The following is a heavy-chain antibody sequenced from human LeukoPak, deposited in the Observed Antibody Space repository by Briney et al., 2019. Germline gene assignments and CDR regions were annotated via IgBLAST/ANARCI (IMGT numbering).Heavy chain of an antibody. Sequence: AASVKVSCKASGYTFTSYGISWVRQAPGQGREWMGWISAYNGNTNYAQKLQGRVTMTTDTSTSTAYMELRSLRSDDTAVYYCARGDYYDSSGYYDYWGQGTLVTVSS. D-gene: IGHD3-22*01. CDR1: GYTFTSYG. CDR3: ARGDYYDSSGYYDY. J-gene: IGHJ4*02. V-gene: IGHV1-18*01. CDR2: ISAYNGNT.